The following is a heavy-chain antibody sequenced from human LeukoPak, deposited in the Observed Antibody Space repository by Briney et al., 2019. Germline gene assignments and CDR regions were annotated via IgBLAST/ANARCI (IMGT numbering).Heavy chain of an antibody. CDR3: AGSSIAVAGPDY. CDR1: GGSISSYY. V-gene: IGHV4-59*01. Sequence: PSETLSLTCTVSGGSISSYYWSWIRQPPGKGLGWIGYIYYSGSTNYNPSPKSRVTISVDTSKNQFSLKLSSVTAADTAVYYCAGSSIAVAGPDYWGQGTLVTVSS. CDR2: IYYSGST. J-gene: IGHJ4*02. D-gene: IGHD6-19*01.